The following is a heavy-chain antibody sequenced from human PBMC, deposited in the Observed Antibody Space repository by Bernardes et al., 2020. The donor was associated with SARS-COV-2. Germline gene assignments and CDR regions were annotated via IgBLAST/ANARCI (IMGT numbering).Heavy chain of an antibody. D-gene: IGHD2-15*01. J-gene: IGHJ6*02. CDR1: GGSISSYY. V-gene: IGHV4-4*07. CDR3: ARERRTVVTTSEVFRYYDYGMDV. Sequence: SESLTLTCTVSGGSISSYYWSWIRQPAGKGLEWIGRIYPSGRTHYNPSLKSRVTMSVDTSKNQFSLKLSSVTAADTAVYYCARERRTVVTTSEVFRYYDYGMDVWGQGTTVTFSS. CDR2: IYPSGRT.